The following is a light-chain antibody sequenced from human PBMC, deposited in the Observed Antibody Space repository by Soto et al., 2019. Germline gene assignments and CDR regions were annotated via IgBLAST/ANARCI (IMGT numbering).Light chain of an antibody. Sequence: EIVMTQSPATLSVSPGERATLSCRASQSVRSNLAWHQQKPGQAPRLLIYAASTRATGVPARFSGSGSGTEFTLTISDLQSEDFAVYYCQHRSNWPPFTFGPGTKVDIK. V-gene: IGKV3-15*01. J-gene: IGKJ3*01. CDR2: AAS. CDR3: QHRSNWPPFT. CDR1: QSVRSN.